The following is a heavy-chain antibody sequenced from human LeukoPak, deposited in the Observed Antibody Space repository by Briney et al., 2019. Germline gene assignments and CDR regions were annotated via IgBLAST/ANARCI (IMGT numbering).Heavy chain of an antibody. CDR3: ARARAAYFALFQH. V-gene: IGHV3-7*03. J-gene: IGHJ1*01. Sequence: GGSLRLSCAASGFTFSNYWLSWVRQPPGKALEWVANMKPDGSETYYIESVKGRFTISRDNAQNSLFLQINSLRAEDTAVYFCARARAAYFALFQHWGQGSLVIVSS. D-gene: IGHD3-9*01. CDR1: GFTFSNYW. CDR2: MKPDGSET.